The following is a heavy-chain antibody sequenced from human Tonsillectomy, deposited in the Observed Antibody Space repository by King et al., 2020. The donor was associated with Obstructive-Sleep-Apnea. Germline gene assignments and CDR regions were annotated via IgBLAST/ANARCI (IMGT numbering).Heavy chain of an antibody. Sequence: VQLVESGGGVVHPGRSLRLSCAASGFTFSSYAMHWVRQAPGKGLEWVAVISYDGSNKYYADSVKGRFTISRDNSKNTLYLQMNSLRAEDTAVYYCARDNYDSSGYYSLSHLSYYYGMDVWGQGTTVTVSS. CDR2: ISYDGSNK. CDR3: ARDNYDSSGYYSLSHLSYYYGMDV. D-gene: IGHD3-22*01. V-gene: IGHV3-30*04. J-gene: IGHJ6*02. CDR1: GFTFSSYA.